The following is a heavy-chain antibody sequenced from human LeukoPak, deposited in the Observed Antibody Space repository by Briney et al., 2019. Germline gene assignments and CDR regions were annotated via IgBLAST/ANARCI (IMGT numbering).Heavy chain of an antibody. CDR3: ARDIAARRFDY. V-gene: IGHV3-53*01. J-gene: IGHJ4*02. D-gene: IGHD6-6*01. CDR1: GFTVSSNY. Sequence: HPGGSLRLSCAASGFTVSSNYVSWVRQAPGKGLEWVSVIYSGGSTFYADSVKGRFTISRDNSKNTLYLQLNSLRGEDTAVYYCARDIAARRFDYWGQGTLVTVSS. CDR2: IYSGGST.